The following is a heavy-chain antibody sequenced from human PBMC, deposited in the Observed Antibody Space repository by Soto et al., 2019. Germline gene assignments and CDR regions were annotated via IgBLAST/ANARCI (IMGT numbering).Heavy chain of an antibody. CDR2: IYSSGST. J-gene: IGHJ4*02. CDR1: GGSFSSGDYY. V-gene: IGHV4-31*03. D-gene: IGHD1-7*01. Sequence: QVQMQESGPGQVKPSQTLSLTCTVSGGSFSSGDYYWSWIRQHPGKGLEWIGYIYSSGSTYYNPSLKSRVTISVDTSKKQFSLELSSVTAADTAVYYCARGTGNWNFCYYFEYWGQGTLVTVTS. CDR3: ARGTGNWNFCYYFEY.